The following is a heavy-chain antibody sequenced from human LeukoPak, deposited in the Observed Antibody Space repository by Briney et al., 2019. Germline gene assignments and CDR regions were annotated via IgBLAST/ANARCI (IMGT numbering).Heavy chain of an antibody. Sequence: PGGSLRLACAASGFTFSSYSMNWVRQAPGKGREWVSTISSSSSYIYYADSVKGRFTIYRDNAKNSLYLQMNSLRAEDTAVYYCARPNEGVSNDWGQGTLVTVSS. J-gene: IGHJ4*02. CDR2: ISSSSSYI. CDR3: ARPNEGVSND. V-gene: IGHV3-21*01. CDR1: GFTFSSYS. D-gene: IGHD5/OR15-5a*01.